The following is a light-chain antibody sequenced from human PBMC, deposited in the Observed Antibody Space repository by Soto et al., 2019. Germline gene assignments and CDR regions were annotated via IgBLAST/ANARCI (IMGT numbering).Light chain of an antibody. CDR3: QQSYRIPPT. J-gene: IGKJ2*01. Sequence: DIQMTQSPSSLSASVGDTVTITCRANQTFSGHLNWYQQKPGKAPNLLIYGASFLQSGVPSRFSGSGSGTDFTLTISSLQPEESSTYYCQQSYRIPPTFGQGTNVEI. V-gene: IGKV1-39*01. CDR2: GAS. CDR1: QTFSGH.